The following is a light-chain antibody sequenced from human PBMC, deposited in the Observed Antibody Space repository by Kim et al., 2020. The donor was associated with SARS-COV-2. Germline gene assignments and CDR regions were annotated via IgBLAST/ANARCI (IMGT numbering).Light chain of an antibody. CDR2: DAA. J-gene: IGKJ4*01. CDR3: QQRSNWPLT. V-gene: IGKV3-11*01. Sequence: SLSPGERATLSCRASQSISRYLGWYQQKPGQAPRLLISDAANRATGIPARFSGSGSGTDFTLTINSLEPEDFAVYYCQQRSNWPLTFGGGTKLEI. CDR1: QSISRY.